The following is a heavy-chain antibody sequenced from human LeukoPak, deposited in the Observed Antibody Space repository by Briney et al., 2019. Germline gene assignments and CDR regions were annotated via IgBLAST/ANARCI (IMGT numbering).Heavy chain of an antibody. J-gene: IGHJ6*03. D-gene: IGHD4-17*01. CDR2: LSAYNGNT. CDR3: ARDQTVTTSYYYYYMDV. CDR1: GYTFTSYG. Sequence: GASVTVSCKASGYTFTSYGMSWVRQAPGQGPEWMGWLSAYNGNTNYAQKLQGRFTMATDTSTSTAYMELRSLRSDDTAVYYCARDQTVTTSYYYYYMDVWGKGTTVTVSS. V-gene: IGHV1-18*01.